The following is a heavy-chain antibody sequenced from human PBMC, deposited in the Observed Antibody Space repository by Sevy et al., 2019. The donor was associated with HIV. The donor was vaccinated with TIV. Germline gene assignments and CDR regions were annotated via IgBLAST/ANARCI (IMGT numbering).Heavy chain of an antibody. Sequence: ASVKVSCKASGYTFTSYDINWVRQATGQGLEWMGWMNPNSGNTGYAQKFQGRVTMTRNTSISTAYMELSSLRSEDTAVYYCAGAYSSCWYVFDYWGQGTLVTVSS. CDR3: AGAYSSCWYVFDY. D-gene: IGHD6-19*01. CDR2: MNPNSGNT. CDR1: GYTFTSYD. J-gene: IGHJ4*02. V-gene: IGHV1-8*01.